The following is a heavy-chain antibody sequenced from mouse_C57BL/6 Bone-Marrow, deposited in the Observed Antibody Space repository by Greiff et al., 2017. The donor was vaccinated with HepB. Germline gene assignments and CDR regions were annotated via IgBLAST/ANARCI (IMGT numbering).Heavy chain of an antibody. J-gene: IGHJ1*03. Sequence: VKLVESGAELARPGASVKLSCKASGYTFTSYGISWVKQRTGQGLEWIGEIYPRSGNTYYNEKFKGKATLTADKSSSTAYMELRSLTSEDSAVYFCAREEYYGNSWYFDVWGTGTTVTVSS. CDR2: IYPRSGNT. D-gene: IGHD2-1*01. V-gene: IGHV1-81*01. CDR1: GYTFTSYG. CDR3: AREEYYGNSWYFDV.